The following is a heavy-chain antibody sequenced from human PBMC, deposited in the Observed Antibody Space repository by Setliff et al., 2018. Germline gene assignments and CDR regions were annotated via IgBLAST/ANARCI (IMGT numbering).Heavy chain of an antibody. CDR3: ARVVRYCSTTTCQRASGEDY. D-gene: IGHD2-8*01. CDR1: GSSFTNSI. Sequence: ASVKVSCKASGSSFTNSIVNWVRQAPGQGLEWVGWLSPYNGKTYSAQKFQDRVSLTTDTSTTTAYMELRSLTTGDTAIYYCARVVRYCSTTTCQRASGEDYLGQGTLVTVSS. J-gene: IGHJ4*02. CDR2: LSPYNGKT. V-gene: IGHV1-18*04.